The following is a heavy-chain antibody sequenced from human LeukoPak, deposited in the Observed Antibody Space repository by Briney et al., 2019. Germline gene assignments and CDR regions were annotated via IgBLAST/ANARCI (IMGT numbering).Heavy chain of an antibody. CDR3: SRDSTFGAVVDFKF. J-gene: IGHJ4*02. D-gene: IGHD3-16*02. Sequence: ASVKVSCKASGYNFNTFSIAWVRQAPGQGLEWMRWINANNGKTHYAQKFHDRVTMTTDTSTNTAYLELRGLKSDDTAMYYCSRDSTFGAVVDFKFWGQGTLVTVSS. CDR2: INANNGKT. CDR1: GYNFNTFS. V-gene: IGHV1-18*01.